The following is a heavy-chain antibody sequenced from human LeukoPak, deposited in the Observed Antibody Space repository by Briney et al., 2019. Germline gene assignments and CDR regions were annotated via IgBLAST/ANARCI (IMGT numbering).Heavy chain of an antibody. CDR3: AREKSWSRDY. CDR2: IKPDGSEV. D-gene: IGHD2-8*01. J-gene: IGHJ4*02. CDR1: RFTFSSYW. Sequence: GGSLRLSCVASRFTFSSYWMSWVRQAPGKGLEWVANIKPDGSEVNYVDAVKGRFTISRDNAKNSLYLQMNSLRVDDTAVYYCAREKSWSRDYWGQGTLVTVSS. V-gene: IGHV3-7*01.